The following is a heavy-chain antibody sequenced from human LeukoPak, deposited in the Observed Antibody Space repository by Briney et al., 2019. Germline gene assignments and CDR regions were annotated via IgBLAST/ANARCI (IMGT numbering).Heavy chain of an antibody. J-gene: IGHJ4*02. CDR2: LYSGGNT. D-gene: IGHD6-19*01. CDR1: GLTVSANY. V-gene: IGHV3-53*01. Sequence: GGSLRLSCAASGLTVSANYMSWVRQSAGKGLEWVSVLYSGGNTYYADSVKGRLTISRDSSKNTLYLQMNSLRAEDTAVYYCARVAVGAGLDYFDYWGQGTLVPVSS. CDR3: ARVAVGAGLDYFDY.